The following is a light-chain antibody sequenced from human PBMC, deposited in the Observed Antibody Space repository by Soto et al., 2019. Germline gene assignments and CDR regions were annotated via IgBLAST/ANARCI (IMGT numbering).Light chain of an antibody. J-gene: IGLJ1*01. CDR1: SPNIGSTYD. CDR2: GNT. Sequence: QSVLTQPPSVSGAPGQRVTISCTGSSPNIGSTYDVQWYQQLPGTAPKLLIHGNTNRPSGVPDRFSGSKSGTSASLAITGLQADDEADYCCQSYDDSLSVHYVFGTGTKLTVL. V-gene: IGLV1-40*01. CDR3: QSYDDSLSVHYV.